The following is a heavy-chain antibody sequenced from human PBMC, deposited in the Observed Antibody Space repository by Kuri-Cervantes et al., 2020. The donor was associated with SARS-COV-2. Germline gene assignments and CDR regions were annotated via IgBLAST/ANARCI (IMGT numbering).Heavy chain of an antibody. CDR3: ARAMGSGVGRLYYYYGMDV. Sequence: GESLKISCAASGFTFSSYSMSWVRQAPGKGLEWVSVIYSGGSTFYADSVKGRFTISRDNSKNTLYLQINSLRADDTAVYYCARAMGSGVGRLYYYYGMDVWGQGTTVTVSS. D-gene: IGHD3-10*01. J-gene: IGHJ6*02. CDR1: GFTFSSYS. CDR2: IYSGGST. V-gene: IGHV3-53*01.